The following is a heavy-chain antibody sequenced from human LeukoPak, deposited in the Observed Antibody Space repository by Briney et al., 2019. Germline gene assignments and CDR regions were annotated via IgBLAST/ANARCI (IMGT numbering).Heavy chain of an antibody. J-gene: IGHJ4*02. CDR3: ARLGYCSGGSCYILGF. CDR2: MNPNSGNT. CDR1: GYTFTSYD. D-gene: IGHD2-15*01. V-gene: IGHV1-8*01. Sequence: AASVKVSCKASGYTFTSYDINWVRQATGQGLERMGWMNPNSGNTGYAQKFQGRVTMTRNTSISTAYMELSSLRSEDTAVYYCARLGYCSGGSCYILGFWGQGTLVTVSS.